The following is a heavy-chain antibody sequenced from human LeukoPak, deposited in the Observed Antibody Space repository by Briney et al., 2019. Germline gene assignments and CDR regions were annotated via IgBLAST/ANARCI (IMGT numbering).Heavy chain of an antibody. D-gene: IGHD3-3*01. V-gene: IGHV3-7*03. CDR3: AKDMRKTYYDFWSGLFDY. CDR1: GFTFSSYW. J-gene: IGHJ4*02. Sequence: GGSLRLSCAASGFTFSSYWMSWVRQAPGKGLEWVANIKQDGSEKYYVDSVKGRFTISRDNAKNSLYLQMNSLRAEDTALYYCAKDMRKTYYDFWSGLFDYWGQGTLVTVSS. CDR2: IKQDGSEK.